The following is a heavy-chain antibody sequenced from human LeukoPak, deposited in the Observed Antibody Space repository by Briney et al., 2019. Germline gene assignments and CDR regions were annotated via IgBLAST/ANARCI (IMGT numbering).Heavy chain of an antibody. CDR3: ARAPAIYASGSYFNV. D-gene: IGHD3-10*01. J-gene: IGHJ4*02. V-gene: IGHV3-53*01. CDR2: IYAGGST. CDR1: GSTVSSSY. Sequence: GGSLRLSCAVSGSTVSSSYMSWVRQAPGKGLEWVSVIYAGGSTFYADSVKGRFTISRDNSKNTLFLQMNSLRAEDTAVYYCARAPAIYASGSYFNVWGQGTLVTVSS.